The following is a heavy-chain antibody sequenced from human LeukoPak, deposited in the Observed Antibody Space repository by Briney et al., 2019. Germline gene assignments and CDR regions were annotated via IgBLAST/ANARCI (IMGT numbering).Heavy chain of an antibody. J-gene: IGHJ4*02. CDR3: ARVRGTSSSWYPRDY. CDR2: IIPIFGTA. CDR1: GYTFTSYD. D-gene: IGHD6-13*01. V-gene: IGHV1-69*05. Sequence: GASVKVSCKASGYTFTSYDINWVRQATGQGLEWMGGIIPIFGTANYAQKFQGRVTITTDESTSTAYMELSSLRSEDTAVYYCARVRGTSSSWYPRDYWGQGTLVTVSS.